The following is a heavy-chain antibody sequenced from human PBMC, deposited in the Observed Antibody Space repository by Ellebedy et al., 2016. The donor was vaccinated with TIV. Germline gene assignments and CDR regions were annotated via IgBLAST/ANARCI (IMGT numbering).Heavy chain of an antibody. CDR2: TRNKANSYTT. CDR3: ARVPNYYDSSAQGDY. D-gene: IGHD3-22*01. Sequence: GGSLRLXXAASGFTFSDHYMDWVRQAPGKGLEWVGRTRNKANSYTTEYAASVKGRFTISRDDSKNSLYLQMNSLKTEDTAVYYCARVPNYYDSSAQGDYWGQGTLVTVSS. CDR1: GFTFSDHY. J-gene: IGHJ4*02. V-gene: IGHV3-72*01.